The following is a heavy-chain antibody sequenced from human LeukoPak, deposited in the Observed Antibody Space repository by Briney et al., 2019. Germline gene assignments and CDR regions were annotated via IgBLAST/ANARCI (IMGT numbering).Heavy chain of an antibody. CDR3: ARDKWKTYYDFWSGYSTESNWFDP. D-gene: IGHD3-3*01. CDR1: GYTFTDFG. V-gene: IGHV1-18*01. CDR2: ISAYNGDT. Sequence: GASVKVSCKASGYTFTDFGISWVRQAPGQGLEWMGWISAYNGDTKYAQKLQGRVTMTTDTSTSTAYMELRSLRSDDTAVYYCARDKWKTYYDFWSGYSTESNWFDPWGQGTLVTVSS. J-gene: IGHJ5*02.